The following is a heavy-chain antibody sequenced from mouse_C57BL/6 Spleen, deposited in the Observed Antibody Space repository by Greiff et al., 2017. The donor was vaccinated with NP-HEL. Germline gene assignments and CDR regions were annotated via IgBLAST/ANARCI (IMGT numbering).Heavy chain of an antibody. Sequence: EVKLMESEGGLVQPGSSMKLSCTASGFTFSDYYMAWVRQVPDKGLEWVANINYDGSSTYYLDSLKSRFIISRDTAKNILYLQMSSLKSEDTATYYCARDQDYYYGSSSYWYFDVWGTGTTVTVSS. D-gene: IGHD1-1*01. CDR1: GFTFSDYY. J-gene: IGHJ1*03. CDR3: ARDQDYYYGSSSYWYFDV. CDR2: INYDGSST. V-gene: IGHV5-16*01.